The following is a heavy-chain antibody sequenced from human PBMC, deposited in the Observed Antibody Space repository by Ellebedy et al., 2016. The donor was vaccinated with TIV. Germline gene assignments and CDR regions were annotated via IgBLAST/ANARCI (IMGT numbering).Heavy chain of an antibody. Sequence: ASVKVSXXASGYTFSSYGIIWVRQAPGQGLEWMGWISAYNGNTNYAQKLQGRVTMTTDTSTSTAYMELRSLRSDDTAVYYCATYNWNDSFDYWGQGTLVTVSS. CDR2: ISAYNGNT. D-gene: IGHD1-20*01. CDR3: ATYNWNDSFDY. CDR1: GYTFSSYG. V-gene: IGHV1-18*01. J-gene: IGHJ4*02.